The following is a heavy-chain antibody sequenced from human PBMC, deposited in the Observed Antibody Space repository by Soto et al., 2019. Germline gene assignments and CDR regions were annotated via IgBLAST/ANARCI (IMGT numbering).Heavy chain of an antibody. V-gene: IGHV3-7*03. Sequence: DVQLEESGGGLVQPGESLRLSCEVSGFTLSINSMTWVRQAPGRGLEWVAKIPQEGSDGHYVDSVKGRFTISRDNSKNSVYLQMNSLRAEDTAVYYCARDQLILPAHDFFYGSDVWGQGAKVTVSS. CDR2: IPQEGSDG. CDR3: ARDQLILPAHDFFYGSDV. CDR1: GFTLSINS. J-gene: IGHJ6*02. D-gene: IGHD2-21*02.